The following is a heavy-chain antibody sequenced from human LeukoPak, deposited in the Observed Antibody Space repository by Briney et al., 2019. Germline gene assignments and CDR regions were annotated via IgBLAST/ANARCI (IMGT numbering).Heavy chain of an antibody. Sequence: GGSLRLSCAGSGFPFSSHGMNWVRQAPGKGLEWVSSISGSSSHIYYADSVKGRFTISRDNAKNSLYLQMNSLRAEDTAVYYCARRYCTSTSCYAFDYWGQGTLVTVSS. CDR2: ISGSSSHI. J-gene: IGHJ4*02. CDR3: ARRYCTSTSCYAFDY. D-gene: IGHD2-2*01. V-gene: IGHV3-21*01. CDR1: GFPFSSHG.